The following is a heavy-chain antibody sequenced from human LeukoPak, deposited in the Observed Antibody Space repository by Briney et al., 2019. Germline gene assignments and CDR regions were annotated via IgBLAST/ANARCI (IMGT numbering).Heavy chain of an antibody. J-gene: IGHJ4*02. V-gene: IGHV4-34*01. D-gene: IGHD3-3*01. CDR2: INHSGST. CDR3: ARTYYDFWSGYYTPFDY. Sequence: SETLSLTCAVFGESFSDYYWSWIRQPPGKGLEWIGEINHSGSTNYNPSLKSRVTISVDTSKNQFSLKLSSVTAADTAVYYCARTYYDFWSGYYTPFDYWGQGTLVTVSS. CDR1: GESFSDYY.